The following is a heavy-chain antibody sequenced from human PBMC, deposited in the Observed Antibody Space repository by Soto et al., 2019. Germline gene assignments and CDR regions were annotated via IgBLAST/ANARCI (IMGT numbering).Heavy chain of an antibody. CDR2: IWYDGSNK. Sequence: GGSLRLSCAASGFTFSSYGMHWVRQAPGKGLEWVAVIWYDGSNKYYAESVKGRFTISRDNPKNTLYLQMNSLRAEDTAVYYCARDSHVGSGWQLTADYWGQGTLVTVSS. D-gene: IGHD6-19*01. J-gene: IGHJ4*02. CDR1: GFTFSSYG. V-gene: IGHV3-33*01. CDR3: ARDSHVGSGWQLTADY.